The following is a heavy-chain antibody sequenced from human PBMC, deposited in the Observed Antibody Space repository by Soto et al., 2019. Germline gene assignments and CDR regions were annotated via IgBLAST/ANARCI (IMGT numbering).Heavy chain of an antibody. CDR1: GFTVSSNS. CDR2: LYSGGDT. Sequence: EVQLVETGGGLIQPGGSLRLSCAASGFTVSSNSMAGVRQAPGRGLEWVSVLYSGGDTYFADSVKGRFTISRDNSKNTLYLQMKSLRAEDTAVYYCATLVAGGWFDPWGQGTLVTVSS. D-gene: IGHD2-15*01. V-gene: IGHV3-53*02. J-gene: IGHJ5*02. CDR3: ATLVAGGWFDP.